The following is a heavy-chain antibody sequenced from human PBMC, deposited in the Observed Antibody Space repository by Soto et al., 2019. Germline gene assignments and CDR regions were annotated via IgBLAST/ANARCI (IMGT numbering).Heavy chain of an antibody. D-gene: IGHD2-2*01. J-gene: IGHJ5*02. V-gene: IGHV3-21*01. CDR1: GFTFSSYS. CDR3: ARVIGGYCSSTSCWGTNNWFDP. Sequence: GGSLRLSCAASGFTFSSYSMNWVRQAPGKGLEWVSSISSSSSYIYYADSVKGRFTISRDNAKNSLYLQMNSLRAEDTAVYYCARVIGGYCSSTSCWGTNNWFDPWGQGTLVTVSS. CDR2: ISSSSSYI.